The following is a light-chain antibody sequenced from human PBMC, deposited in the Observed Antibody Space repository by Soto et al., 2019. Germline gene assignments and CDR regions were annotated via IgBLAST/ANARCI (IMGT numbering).Light chain of an antibody. V-gene: IGKV1-6*01. CDR1: PGIRND. CDR3: LQYYNALRT. J-gene: IGKJ1*01. Sequence: AIQMTQSPSSLSASLGDRVTITCRASPGIRNDLGWYQQKPGRAPKLLIYAASTLQSGVPSRFSGSGSGTDFTLTISSLQPEDVATYYCLQYYNALRTFGQGTKVEIK. CDR2: AAS.